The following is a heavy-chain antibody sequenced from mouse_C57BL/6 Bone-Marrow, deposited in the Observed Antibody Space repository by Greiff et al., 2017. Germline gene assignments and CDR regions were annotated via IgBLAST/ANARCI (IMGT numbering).Heavy chain of an antibody. V-gene: IGHV1-64*01. CDR2: IHPNSGST. J-gene: IGHJ4*01. CDR3: ARTAITTVGAMDY. Sequence: QVQLQQSGAELVKPGASVKLSCKASGYTFTSYWTHWVKPRPGQGLEWIGMIHPNSGSTNYNEKFKSKDTLTVDKSSSSAYMQLSSLTSEDSAVYYCARTAITTVGAMDYWGQGTSVTVAS. CDR1: GYTFTSYW. D-gene: IGHD1-1*01.